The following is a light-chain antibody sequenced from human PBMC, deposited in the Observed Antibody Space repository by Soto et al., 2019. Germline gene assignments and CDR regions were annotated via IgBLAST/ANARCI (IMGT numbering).Light chain of an antibody. Sequence: SVSVTVRDRVTITFRASQSISTYLNWYQHIPGKAPKLLMHAASSLDRGVPSRFSGSGSGTDSTLIISSVQPEDFATYSRQQSYRTPRTIGLGTKVDIK. V-gene: IGKV1-39*01. J-gene: IGKJ1*01. CDR1: QSISTY. CDR2: AAS. CDR3: QQSYRTPRT.